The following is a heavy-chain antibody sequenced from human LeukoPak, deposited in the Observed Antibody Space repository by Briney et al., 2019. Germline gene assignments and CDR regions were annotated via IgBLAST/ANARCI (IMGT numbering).Heavy chain of an antibody. CDR2: INPNSGGT. D-gene: IGHD3-10*01. CDR3: ARARGNYGSGKYYYMDV. CDR1: GYTFTGYY. J-gene: IGHJ6*03. Sequence: ASVKVSCKASGYTFTGYYMHWVRQAPGQGLEWMGWINPNSGGTNYAQKFQGRVTMTRDTSISTAYMELSRLRSDDTAVYYCARARGNYGSGKYYYMDVWGKGTTVTVSS. V-gene: IGHV1-2*02.